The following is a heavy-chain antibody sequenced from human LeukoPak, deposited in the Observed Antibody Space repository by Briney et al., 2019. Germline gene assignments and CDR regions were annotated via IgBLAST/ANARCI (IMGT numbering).Heavy chain of an antibody. CDR3: ARDLRGGSYLPFDY. Sequence: GGSLRLSCAASGFTFSSYSMNWVRQAPGKGLEWVSYISSSSSTIYYADSVKGRFTISRDNAKNSLYLQMNSLRAEDTAVYYCARDLRGGSYLPFDYWGQGTLVTVSS. J-gene: IGHJ4*02. V-gene: IGHV3-48*01. CDR1: GFTFSSYS. D-gene: IGHD1-26*01. CDR2: ISSSSSTI.